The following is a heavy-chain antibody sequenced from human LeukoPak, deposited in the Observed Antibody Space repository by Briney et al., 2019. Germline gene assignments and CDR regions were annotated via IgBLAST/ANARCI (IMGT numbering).Heavy chain of an antibody. CDR2: IYYSGYT. V-gene: IGHV4-59*08. CDR1: GGSINTYY. Sequence: SETLSLTCTVSGGSINTYYWSWIREPPGKGLEWIGYIYYSGYTKYNPSLKTRVTISVDTSKNQFSLKLSSVTAADTAVYYCARSYSNAGYYFYGMDVWCQGTTVTVSS. J-gene: IGHJ6*02. CDR3: ARSYSNAGYYFYGMDV. D-gene: IGHD4-11*01.